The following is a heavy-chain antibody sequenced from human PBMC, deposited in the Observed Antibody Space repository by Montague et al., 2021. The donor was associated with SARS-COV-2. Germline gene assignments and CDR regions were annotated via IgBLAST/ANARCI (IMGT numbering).Heavy chain of an antibody. D-gene: IGHD2-8*02. V-gene: IGHV4-34*01. CDR1: SGSLSGYY. Sequence: SETLSLTCAVYSGSLSGYYWSWIRQAPGKGLKWIGEINYSGDTYYNPPLTSRVTISMDTSESQFSLKMTSVTAADTAVYYCARLGSSWWFFDYWGQGTLVTVSS. J-gene: IGHJ4*02. CDR2: INYSGDT. CDR3: ARLGSSWWFFDY.